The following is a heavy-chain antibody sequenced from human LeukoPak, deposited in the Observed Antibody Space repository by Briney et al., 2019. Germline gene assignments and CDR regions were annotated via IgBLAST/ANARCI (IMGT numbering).Heavy chain of an antibody. Sequence: SDTLSLTCAVSAYSISSNNWWAWVRQPPGKGLEWIGYIYYSGSTYYNPSLKSRVTMSVDTSKNQFSLQLTSVTAVDTAVYYCVKKVAGVTWFDSWGQGTLVTVSS. CDR3: VKKVAGVTWFDS. CDR2: IYYSGST. V-gene: IGHV4-28*01. D-gene: IGHD2-21*02. CDR1: AYSISSNNW. J-gene: IGHJ5*01.